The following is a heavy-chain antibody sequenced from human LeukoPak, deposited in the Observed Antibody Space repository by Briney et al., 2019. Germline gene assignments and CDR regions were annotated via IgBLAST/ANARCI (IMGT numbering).Heavy chain of an antibody. CDR3: ARGHRYSSGLYYFDY. CDR2: IYYSGST. V-gene: IGHV4-39*07. Sequence: PSETLSLTCTVSGGSISSSSYYWGWIRQPPGKGLEWIGSIYYSGSTYYNPSLKSRVTISVDTSKNQFSLKLSSVTAADTAVYYCARGHRYSSGLYYFDYWGQGTLVTVSS. J-gene: IGHJ4*02. CDR1: GGSISSSSYY. D-gene: IGHD6-19*01.